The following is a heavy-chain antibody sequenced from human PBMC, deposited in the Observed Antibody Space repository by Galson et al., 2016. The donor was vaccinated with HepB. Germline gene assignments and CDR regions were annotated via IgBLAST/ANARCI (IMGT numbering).Heavy chain of an antibody. Sequence: SLRLSCAASGFTFSSYSMNWVRQAPGKGLEWVSSISSSSSYIYYADSVKGRFTISRDNAKNSLYLQMNSLRAEDTAVYYCARDMGPLHWGLRTSVEYYFDYWGQGTLVTVSS. CDR1: GFTFSSYS. J-gene: IGHJ4*02. V-gene: IGHV3-21*01. CDR2: ISSSSSYI. D-gene: IGHD5-12*01. CDR3: ARDMGPLHWGLRTSVEYYFDY.